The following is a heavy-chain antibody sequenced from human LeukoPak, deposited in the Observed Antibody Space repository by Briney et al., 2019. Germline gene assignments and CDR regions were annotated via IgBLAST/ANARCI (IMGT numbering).Heavy chain of an antibody. CDR3: AITQYGSGSYSDS. CDR2: IYSGGST. V-gene: IGHV3-66*01. J-gene: IGHJ5*02. CDR1: GFTVNNNY. D-gene: IGHD3-10*01. Sequence: AGGSLRLSCATSGFTVNNNYMSWVRQAPGKGLEWVSLIYSGGSTYYADSVKGRFTISRDNSKNTLYLQMNSLRVEDTAVYYCAITQYGSGSYSDSWGQGTLVTVSP.